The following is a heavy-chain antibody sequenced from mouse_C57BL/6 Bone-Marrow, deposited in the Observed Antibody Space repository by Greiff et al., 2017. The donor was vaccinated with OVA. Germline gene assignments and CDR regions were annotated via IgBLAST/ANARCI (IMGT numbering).Heavy chain of an antibody. D-gene: IGHD3-2*02. CDR2: IHPNSGST. V-gene: IGHV1-64*01. CDR3: AQDSSGYDYAMDY. Sequence: VKVVESGAELVKPGASVKLSCKASGYTFTSYWMHWVKQRPGQGLEWIGMIHPNSGSTNYNEKFKSKATLTVDKSSSTAYMQLSSLTSEDSAVYYCAQDSSGYDYAMDYWGQGTSVTVSS. J-gene: IGHJ4*01. CDR1: GYTFTSYW.